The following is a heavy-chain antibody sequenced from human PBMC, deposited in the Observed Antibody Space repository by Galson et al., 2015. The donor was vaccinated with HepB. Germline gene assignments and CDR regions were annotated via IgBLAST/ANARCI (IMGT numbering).Heavy chain of an antibody. D-gene: IGHD1-1*01. Sequence: SLRLSCAVSGFTFSGDWMHWVRQAPGKGLVGVSRINSDGSGTTYTDSVKGRFSISRDNAKNTVYLQMNSLRVEDTAVYYCVAWNRDYWGQGTLVTVSS. J-gene: IGHJ4*02. CDR1: GFTFSGDW. V-gene: IGHV3-74*01. CDR2: INSDGSGT. CDR3: VAWNRDY.